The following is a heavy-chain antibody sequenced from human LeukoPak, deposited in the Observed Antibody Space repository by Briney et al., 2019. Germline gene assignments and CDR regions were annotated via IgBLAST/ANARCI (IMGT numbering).Heavy chain of an antibody. CDR2: ITGSGDGT. CDR1: GFTFSSYA. Sequence: GGSLRLSCAASGFTFSSYAMMWVRQAPGKRLEWISSITGSGDGTYYADSVRGRFTISRDNSVNTLYLQVNSLRAEDTAVYYCAKLGHGGYYSYMDVWGKGTTVTVSS. D-gene: IGHD3-16*01. CDR3: AKLGHGGYYSYMDV. J-gene: IGHJ6*03. V-gene: IGHV3-23*01.